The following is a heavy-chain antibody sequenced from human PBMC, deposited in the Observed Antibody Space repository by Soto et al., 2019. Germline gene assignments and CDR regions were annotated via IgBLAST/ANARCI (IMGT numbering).Heavy chain of an antibody. V-gene: IGHV1-69*01. CDR2: IIPISGRI. D-gene: IGHD5-12*01. J-gene: IGHJ4*02. Sequence: QVQLLQSGAEVKRPGSSVKVSCEASGGTFSSLGFTWVRQAPGQGLEWMGGIIPISGRITFAQKFQGRVTITADESTRATYMELTTLTSDDTAMYYCATRGTQGRWLEFADYWGQGTLVTVSS. CDR3: ATRGTQGRWLEFADY. CDR1: GGTFSSLG.